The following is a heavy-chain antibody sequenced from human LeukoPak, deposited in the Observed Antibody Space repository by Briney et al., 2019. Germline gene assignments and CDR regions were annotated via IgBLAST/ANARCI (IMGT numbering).Heavy chain of an antibody. CDR3: AKDNRRGCSGGSCYLRYYGMDV. CDR2: ISYDGSNK. Sequence: GGSLRLSCAASGFTFSSYGMHWVRQAPGKGLEWGAVISYDGSNKYYADSVKGRFTISRDNSKNTLYLQMNSLRAEDTAVYYCAKDNRRGCSGGSCYLRYYGMDVWAKGPRSPSPQ. J-gene: IGHJ6*04. D-gene: IGHD2-15*01. V-gene: IGHV3-30*18. CDR1: GFTFSSYG.